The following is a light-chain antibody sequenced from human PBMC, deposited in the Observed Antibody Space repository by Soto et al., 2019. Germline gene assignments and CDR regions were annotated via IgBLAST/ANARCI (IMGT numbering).Light chain of an antibody. V-gene: IGKV3-15*01. Sequence: EIVMTQSPATLSLSPGERATLSCRASQSVGSNLAWYQQKPGQAPRLLIYGASTRATGIPARFSGSGSGTEFTLTIRRLQSEDFAVYYCQHYNTFGGGTKVEIK. CDR2: GAS. J-gene: IGKJ4*01. CDR1: QSVGSN. CDR3: QHYNT.